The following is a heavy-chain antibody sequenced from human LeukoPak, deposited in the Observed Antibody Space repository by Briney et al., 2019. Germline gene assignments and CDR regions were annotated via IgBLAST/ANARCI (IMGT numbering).Heavy chain of an antibody. V-gene: IGHV3-7*01. D-gene: IGHD6-19*01. Sequence: GGSLRLSCAASGFTFSNHAMSWVRQAPGEGLEWVANIKQDGSEKYYVDSVKGRFTISRDNAKNSLYLQMNSLRAEDTAVYYCARTRLAVAGTWWFDPWGQGTLVTVSS. CDR2: IKQDGSEK. J-gene: IGHJ5*02. CDR3: ARTRLAVAGTWWFDP. CDR1: GFTFSNHA.